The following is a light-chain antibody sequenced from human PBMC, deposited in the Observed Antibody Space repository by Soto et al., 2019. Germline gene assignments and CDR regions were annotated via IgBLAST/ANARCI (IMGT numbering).Light chain of an antibody. CDR3: SSYPTTNSVV. CDR1: SSDVGAYNW. CDR2: DVN. Sequence: QSVLTQPASVSGAPGQSITISCTGTSSDVGAYNWVAWYQQHPGKAPKLMICDVNNRPSGVSNRFSGSKSGNTASLTISGLQAEDEGDYYCSSYPTTNSVVFGGGTKVTVL. J-gene: IGLJ3*02. V-gene: IGLV2-14*03.